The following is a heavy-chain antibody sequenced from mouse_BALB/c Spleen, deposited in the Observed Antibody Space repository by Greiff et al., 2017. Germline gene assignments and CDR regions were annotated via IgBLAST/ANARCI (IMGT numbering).Heavy chain of an antibody. Sequence: QVQLQQSGAELMKPGASVKISCKATGYTFSSYWIEWVKQRPGHGLEWIGEILPGSGSTNYNEKFKGKATFTADTSSNTAYMQLSSLTSEDSAVYYCARTGWSRRTPFDYWGQGTTLTVSS. CDR3: ARTGWSRRTPFDY. D-gene: IGHD2-2*01. CDR1: GYTFSSYW. CDR2: ILPGSGST. J-gene: IGHJ2*01. V-gene: IGHV1-9*01.